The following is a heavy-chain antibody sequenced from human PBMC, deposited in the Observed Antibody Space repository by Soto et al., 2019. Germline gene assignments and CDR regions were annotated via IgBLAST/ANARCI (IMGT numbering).Heavy chain of an antibody. J-gene: IGHJ5*02. D-gene: IGHD3-10*01. Sequence: SETLSLTCTVSGVTIISYYWSWIRQPPGKGLEWIGYIYYSGSTNYNPSLKSRVTISVDRSKNQFSLKLSSVTAADTAVYYCARVPGPWGQGTLVTVSS. CDR1: GVTIISYY. CDR3: ARVPGP. V-gene: IGHV4-59*12. CDR2: IYYSGST.